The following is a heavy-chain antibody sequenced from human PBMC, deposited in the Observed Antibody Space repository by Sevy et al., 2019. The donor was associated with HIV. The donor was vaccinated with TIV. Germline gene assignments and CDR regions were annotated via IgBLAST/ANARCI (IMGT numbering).Heavy chain of an antibody. CDR3: ARDRGLDLGSGWYRSTHYYFDY. V-gene: IGHV4-4*02. CDR2: IYHSGST. CDR1: GGSISSSNW. D-gene: IGHD6-19*01. Sequence: SETLSLTCAVSGGSISSSNWWSWVRQPPGKGLEWIGEIYHSGSTNYNPSLKSRVTISVDKSKNQFSLKLRSVTAADTAVYYWARDRGLDLGSGWYRSTHYYFDYWGQGTLVTVSS. J-gene: IGHJ4*02.